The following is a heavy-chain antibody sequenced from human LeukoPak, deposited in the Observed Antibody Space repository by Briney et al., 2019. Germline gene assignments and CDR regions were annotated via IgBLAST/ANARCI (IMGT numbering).Heavy chain of an antibody. CDR1: GYTFTSYG. J-gene: IGHJ4*02. CDR3: ARVDIAVVIAKVY. D-gene: IGHD2-21*01. Sequence: ASVKVSCKASGYTFTSYGISWVRQAPGQGLEWMGWISAYNGNTNYAQKLQGRVTMTTDTSTSTVYMELSSLRSEDTAVYYCARVDIAVVIAKVYWGQGTLVTVSS. CDR2: ISAYNGNT. V-gene: IGHV1-18*01.